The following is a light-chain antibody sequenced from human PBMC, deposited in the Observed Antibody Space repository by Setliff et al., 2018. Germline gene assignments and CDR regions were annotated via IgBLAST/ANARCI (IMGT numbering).Light chain of an antibody. CDR3: GTWDSSLSAVV. CDR1: SSNIRNNY. Sequence: QSVLTQPPSVSAAPGQKATISCSGSSSNIRNNYVSWYQQLPGTAPKLLIYDNNKRPSGIPDRFSGSKSGTSATLGITGLQTGDEADYYCGTWDSSLSAVVFGGGTKVTVL. J-gene: IGLJ2*01. V-gene: IGLV1-51*01. CDR2: DNN.